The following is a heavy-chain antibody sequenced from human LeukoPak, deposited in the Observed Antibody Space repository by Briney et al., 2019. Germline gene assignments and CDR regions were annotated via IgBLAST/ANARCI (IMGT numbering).Heavy chain of an antibody. CDR2: IYYSGST. Sequence: PSGTLSLTCTVSGGSISSYYWSWIRHPPGKGLECGVDIYYSGSTNYNPSLKSRVTISVDTSKNQFSLKLSSVTAADTAVYYCARDGDYGSKGWFDPWGQGTLVTVSS. D-gene: IGHD4-17*01. CDR3: ARDGDYGSKGWFDP. J-gene: IGHJ5*02. V-gene: IGHV4-59*01. CDR1: GGSISSYY.